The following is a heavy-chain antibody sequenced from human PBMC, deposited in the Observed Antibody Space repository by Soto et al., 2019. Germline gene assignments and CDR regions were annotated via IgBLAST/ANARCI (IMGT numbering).Heavy chain of an antibody. J-gene: IGHJ4*02. CDR3: ARTSGQYSSGWSS. CDR2: IDPSDSYT. Sequence: EALNTSCKVSGYRVTIYWISWVRHIPGKGLEWMGRIDPSDSYTNYSPSFQGHVTISADKSISTAYLQWSSLKASDTAMYYCARTSGQYSSGWSSWGQGTLVTVSS. D-gene: IGHD6-19*01. V-gene: IGHV5-10-1*01. CDR1: GYRVTIYW.